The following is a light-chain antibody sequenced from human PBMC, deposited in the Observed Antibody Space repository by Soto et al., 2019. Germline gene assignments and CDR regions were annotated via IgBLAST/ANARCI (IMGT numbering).Light chain of an antibody. CDR1: SGHSSYA. J-gene: IGLJ1*01. Sequence: QTVVTQSPSASASLGASVKLTCTLSSGHSSYAIAWHQQQPEKGPRYLMKLNSDGSHSKGDGIPDRFSGSSSGAERYLTISSLQSEDEADYYCQTWGTGIQVFGTGT. CDR2: LNSDGSH. V-gene: IGLV4-69*01. CDR3: QTWGTGIQV.